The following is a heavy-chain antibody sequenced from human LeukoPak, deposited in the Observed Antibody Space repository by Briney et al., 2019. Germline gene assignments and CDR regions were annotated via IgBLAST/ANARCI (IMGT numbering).Heavy chain of an antibody. V-gene: IGHV1-18*01. CDR2: ISTYNGNT. CDR3: ATDLKYYYGSGSYGPFDY. J-gene: IGHJ4*02. D-gene: IGHD3-10*01. CDR1: GYSFVLYG. Sequence: ASVKVSCKASGYSFVLYGISWVRQAPGQGPEWMGWISTYNGNTKYAEKFQGRVTMTEDTSTDTAYMELSSLRSEDTAVYYCATDLKYYYGSGSYGPFDYWGQGTLVTVSS.